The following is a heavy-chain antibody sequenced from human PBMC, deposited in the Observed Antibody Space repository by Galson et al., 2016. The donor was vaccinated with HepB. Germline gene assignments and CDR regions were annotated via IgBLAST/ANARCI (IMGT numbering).Heavy chain of an antibody. J-gene: IGHJ5*02. V-gene: IGHV5-51*01. CDR2: IYPGDSDT. Sequence: QSGAEVKKPGESLKISCEYSGDSFSTYCIGWVRQMPGKGLEWVGIIYPGDSDTRYSPSFQGHVTISADKSINTAFLHWSSLTTSDTAIYYCARHKTVTRGYFDPWGQGTLVTVSS. CDR3: ARHKTVTRGYFDP. CDR1: GDSFSTYC. D-gene: IGHD4-17*01.